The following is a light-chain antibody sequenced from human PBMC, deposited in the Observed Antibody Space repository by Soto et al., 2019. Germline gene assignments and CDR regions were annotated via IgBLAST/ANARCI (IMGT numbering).Light chain of an antibody. CDR3: CSYAGSSYV. J-gene: IGLJ1*01. CDR1: SSDVGGYNY. CDR2: DVS. Sequence: QSALTQPRSVSGSPGQSVTISCTGTSSDVGGYNYVSWYQQHPGKAPKLMIYDVSKRPSGVPDRFSCSKSGNTASLTISGLHAEDEADYYCCSYAGSSYVFGTGTKVTVL. V-gene: IGLV2-11*01.